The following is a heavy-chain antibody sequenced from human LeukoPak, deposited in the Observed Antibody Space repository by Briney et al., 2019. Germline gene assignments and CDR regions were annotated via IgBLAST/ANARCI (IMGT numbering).Heavy chain of an antibody. D-gene: IGHD6-13*01. CDR3: VKSSSSWSQFEYFQH. CDR2: IIDSGGAT. J-gene: IGHJ1*01. CDR1: GFTFSTYA. V-gene: IGHV3-23*01. Sequence: GGSLRLSCAASGFTFSTYAMSWVRQAPRRGLEWVSSIIDSGGATYYADSVKGRFTISRDNSKNTLYLQMSSLRAEDTAVYYCVKSSSSWSQFEYFQHWGQGTLVTVSS.